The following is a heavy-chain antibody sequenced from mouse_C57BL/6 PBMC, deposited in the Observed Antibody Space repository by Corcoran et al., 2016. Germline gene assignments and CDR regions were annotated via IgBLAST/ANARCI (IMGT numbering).Heavy chain of an antibody. V-gene: IGHV3-6*01. D-gene: IGHD1-1*01. J-gene: IGHJ3*01. CDR3: ARDLIYYYGSSYVFAY. CDR2: ISYDGSN. CDR1: GYSITSGYY. Sequence: DVQLQESGPGLVKPSQSLSLTCSVTGYSITSGYYWNWIRQFPGNKLEWMGYISYDGSNNYNPSLKNRISITRDTSKNQFFLKLNSVTTEDTATYYCARDLIYYYGSSYVFAYWGQGTLVTVSA.